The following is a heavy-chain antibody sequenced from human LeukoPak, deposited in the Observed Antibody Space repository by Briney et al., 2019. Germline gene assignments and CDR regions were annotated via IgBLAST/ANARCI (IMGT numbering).Heavy chain of an antibody. CDR1: GYSISSGYY. V-gene: IGHV4-38-2*01. CDR2: IYHSGST. J-gene: IGHJ5*02. CDR3: ARIMYNWFDP. D-gene: IGHD2-8*01. Sequence: SETLSLTCAVSGYSISSGYYWGWIRQPPGKGLEWIGGIYHSGSTYYNPSLKSRVTISVDTSKNQFSLKLSSVTAADTAVYYCARIMYNWFDPWGQGTLVTVSS.